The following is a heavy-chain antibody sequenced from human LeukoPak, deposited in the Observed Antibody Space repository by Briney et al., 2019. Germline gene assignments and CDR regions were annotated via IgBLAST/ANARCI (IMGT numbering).Heavy chain of an antibody. V-gene: IGHV3-53*01. CDR2: IYGGGNI. CDR3: ARGHRADGYSYGPYYFDY. D-gene: IGHD5-24*01. Sequence: GGSLRLSCAASGFTVSSNYMNWVRQAPGKGLEWVSVIYGGGNIYYADSVKGRFTISRDNSKNTLYLQMNSLRAEDTAVYYCARGHRADGYSYGPYYFDYWGQGTLVTVSS. J-gene: IGHJ4*02. CDR1: GFTVSSNY.